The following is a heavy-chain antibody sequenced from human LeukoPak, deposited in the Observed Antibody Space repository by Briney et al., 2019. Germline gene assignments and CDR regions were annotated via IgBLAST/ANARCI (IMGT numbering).Heavy chain of an antibody. D-gene: IGHD3-22*01. CDR2: ISRGSDYI. V-gene: IGHV3-21*01. Sequence: KPGGSLRLSCAASGFTFRSYSMTWVRQAPGKGLEWVSCISRGSDYIYYADSVKGRFTISRDNAKNSLYLQMNGLRAEDTAVYYCARDESPRYYDNSDYYPDAFDIWGRGTMVTVSS. CDR3: ARDESPRYYDNSDYYPDAFDI. J-gene: IGHJ3*02. CDR1: GFTFRSYS.